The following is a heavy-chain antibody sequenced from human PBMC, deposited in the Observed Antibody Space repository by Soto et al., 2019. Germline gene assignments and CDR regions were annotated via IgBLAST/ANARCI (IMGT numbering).Heavy chain of an antibody. CDR2: IKQDGGDQ. CDR3: ARDEAIDY. Sequence: GGSLRLSCAACGFTFSNYWMSWVRQAPGKGLEWVANIKQDGGDQYYVDSVKGRFSISRDNAKNSLYLQMNSLRAEDTAVYYCARDEAIDYWGQGTLVTVSS. CDR1: GFTFSNYW. V-gene: IGHV3-7*03. J-gene: IGHJ4*02.